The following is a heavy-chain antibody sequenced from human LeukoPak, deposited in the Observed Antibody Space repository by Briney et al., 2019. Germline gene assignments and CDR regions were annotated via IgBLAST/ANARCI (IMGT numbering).Heavy chain of an antibody. Sequence: GGSLRLSCAASGFTFSSSWMTWVRQAPGKGLEWVANMNQVGGEIYYMDSVKGRFTISRDNAKNSLYLQMNSLRAEDTAVYYCTRGLDRYTYGLDDAFDIWGQGTMVTVSS. CDR2: MNQVGGEI. CDR3: TRGLDRYTYGLDDAFDI. CDR1: GFTFSSSW. J-gene: IGHJ3*02. V-gene: IGHV3-7*03. D-gene: IGHD5-18*01.